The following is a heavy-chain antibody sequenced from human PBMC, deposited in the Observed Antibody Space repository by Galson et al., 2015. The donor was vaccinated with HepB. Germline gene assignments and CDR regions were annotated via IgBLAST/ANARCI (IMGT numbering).Heavy chain of an antibody. CDR3: ARDPDVLLWFGELLNDYYYGMDV. CDR1: GFTFSSYS. D-gene: IGHD3-10*01. CDR2: ISSSSSYI. Sequence: SLRLSCAASGFTFSSYSMNWVRQAPGKGLEWVSSISSSSSYIYYADSVKGRFTISRDNAKNSLYLQMNSLRAEDTAVYYCARDPDVLLWFGELLNDYYYGMDVWGQGTTVTVSS. J-gene: IGHJ6*02. V-gene: IGHV3-21*01.